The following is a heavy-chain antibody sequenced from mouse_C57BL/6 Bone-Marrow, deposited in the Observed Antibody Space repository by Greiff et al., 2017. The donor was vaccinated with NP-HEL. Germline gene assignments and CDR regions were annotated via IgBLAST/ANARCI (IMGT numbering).Heavy chain of an antibody. Sequence: EVQGVESGGGLVQPGGSLSLSCAASGFTFTDYYMSWVRQPPGKALEWLGFIRNKANGYTTEYSASVKGRFTISRDNSQSILYLQMNALRAEDSATYYCARYDHYYGSSLWYFDVWGTGTTVTVSS. CDR3: ARYDHYYGSSLWYFDV. CDR2: IRNKANGYTT. J-gene: IGHJ1*03. D-gene: IGHD1-1*01. CDR1: GFTFTDYY. V-gene: IGHV7-3*01.